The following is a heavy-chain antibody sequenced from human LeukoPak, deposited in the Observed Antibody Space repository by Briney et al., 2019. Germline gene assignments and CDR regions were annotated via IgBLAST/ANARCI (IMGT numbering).Heavy chain of an antibody. V-gene: IGHV3-30*18. CDR1: GFTFSSYG. Sequence: PGRSLRLSCAASGFTFSSYGMHWVRQAPGKGLEWVAVISYDGSNKYYADSVKGQFTISRDNSKNTLYLQMNSLRAEDTAVYYCAKVEVLLWFGEPCAFDYWGQGTLVTVSS. CDR2: ISYDGSNK. D-gene: IGHD3-10*01. CDR3: AKVEVLLWFGEPCAFDY. J-gene: IGHJ4*02.